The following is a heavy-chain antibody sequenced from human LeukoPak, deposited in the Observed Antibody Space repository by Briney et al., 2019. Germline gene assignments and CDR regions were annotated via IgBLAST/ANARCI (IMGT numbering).Heavy chain of an antibody. Sequence: SETLSLTCTVSGGSISSYYWSWTRQPAGKGLEWIGRIYTSGSTNYNPSLKSRVTMSVDTSKNQFSLKLSSVTAADTAVYYCARDFYGDYGPYYYYYYGMDVWGQGTTATVSS. CDR2: IYTSGST. J-gene: IGHJ6*02. V-gene: IGHV4-4*07. D-gene: IGHD4-17*01. CDR3: ARDFYGDYGPYYYYYYGMDV. CDR1: GGSISSYY.